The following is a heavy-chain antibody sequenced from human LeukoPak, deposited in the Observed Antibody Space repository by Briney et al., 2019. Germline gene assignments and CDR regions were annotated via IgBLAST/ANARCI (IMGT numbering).Heavy chain of an antibody. Sequence: GGSLRLSCAASGFTFSSYAMSWVRQAPGKGLEWVSDISGSTLATYYVDSVKGRFTISRDNSKNTLYLQMNSLKAEDTAVYYCARLTGASNSGYWGQGTLVTVSS. J-gene: IGHJ4*02. CDR1: GFTFSSYA. D-gene: IGHD2-8*02. V-gene: IGHV3-23*01. CDR3: ARLTGASNSGY. CDR2: ISGSTLAT.